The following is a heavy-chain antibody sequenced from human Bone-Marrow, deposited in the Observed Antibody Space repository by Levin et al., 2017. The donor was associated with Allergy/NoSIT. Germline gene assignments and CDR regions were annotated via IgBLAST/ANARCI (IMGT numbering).Heavy chain of an antibody. CDR2: INQRGTA. V-gene: IGHV4-4*02. CDR1: GVSIDTYHW. Sequence: SCDVSGVSIDTYHWWTWVRQPPGKGLQWIGDINQRGTATYNSSLRSRVVMSVDKSRNQFSLMVNSVTAADTAVYYCARINQASGFKNWFDPWGPGILVAVS. J-gene: IGHJ5*02. CDR3: ARINQASGFKNWFDP. D-gene: IGHD6-25*01.